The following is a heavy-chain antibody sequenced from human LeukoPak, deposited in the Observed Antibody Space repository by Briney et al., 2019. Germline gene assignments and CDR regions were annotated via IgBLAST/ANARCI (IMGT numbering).Heavy chain of an antibody. Sequence: PGGSLRLSCAASGFTFSSYWMHWVRQAPGKGLEWVAVISYDGSNKYYADSVKGRFTISRDNSKNTLYLQMNSLRAEDTAVYYCARDRYFDWFFDYWGQGTLVTVSS. J-gene: IGHJ4*02. CDR3: ARDRYFDWFFDY. V-gene: IGHV3-30-3*01. CDR2: ISYDGSNK. CDR1: GFTFSSYW. D-gene: IGHD3-9*01.